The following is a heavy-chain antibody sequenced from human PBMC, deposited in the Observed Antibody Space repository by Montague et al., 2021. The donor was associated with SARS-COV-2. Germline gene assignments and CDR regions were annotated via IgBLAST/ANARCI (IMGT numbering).Heavy chain of an antibody. J-gene: IGHJ4*02. CDR2: INHSGST. V-gene: IGHV4-34*01. Sequence: SETLSLTCAVHGGSFSGYYWNWIRQPPGKGLEWIGEINHSGSTNXNPSLKSRVTISVDTSKNQFSLKLSSVTAADTAVYYCARDSTTVTTGGFDYWGQGTLVTVSS. CDR3: ARDSTTVTTGGFDY. CDR1: GGSFSGYY. D-gene: IGHD4-17*01.